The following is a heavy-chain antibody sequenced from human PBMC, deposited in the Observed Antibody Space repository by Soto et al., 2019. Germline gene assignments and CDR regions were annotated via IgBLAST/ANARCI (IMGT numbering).Heavy chain of an antibody. V-gene: IGHV2-5*02. Sequence: QITLKESGPPLVKPTQTLTLTCTFSGFSLSTSGVGVGWIRQPPGKALEWLALIYWDDDKRYSPSLKSRLTVTKDTSKNQVVLTMTNMDPVDTATYYCAHRYCSGGSCYPYYYYVMDVWGQGTTVTVSS. J-gene: IGHJ6*02. CDR1: GFSLSTSGVG. CDR3: AHRYCSGGSCYPYYYYVMDV. D-gene: IGHD2-15*01. CDR2: IYWDDDK.